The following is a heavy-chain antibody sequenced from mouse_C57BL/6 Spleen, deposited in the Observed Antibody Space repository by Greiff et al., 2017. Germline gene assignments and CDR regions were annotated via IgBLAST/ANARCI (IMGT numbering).Heavy chain of an antibody. J-gene: IGHJ4*01. CDR1: GFTFSDYY. CDR2: INYDGSST. CDR3: ARNWDDYAMDY. Sequence: EVKVVESEGGLVPPGRSMKLSCTASGFTFSDYYMAWVRQVPEKGLEWVANINYDGSSTDYLDSLKRRFIISRDNAKNILYLQMSSLKSEDTATYYCARNWDDYAMDYWGQGTSVTVSS. V-gene: IGHV5-16*01. D-gene: IGHD4-1*01.